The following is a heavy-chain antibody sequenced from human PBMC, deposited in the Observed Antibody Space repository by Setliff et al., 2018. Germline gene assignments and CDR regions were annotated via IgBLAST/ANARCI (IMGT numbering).Heavy chain of an antibody. CDR1: GYIFNTFG. CDR2: ISPYNGDT. J-gene: IGHJ6*03. Sequence: ASVKVSCKASGYIFNTFGISWVRRAPGQGLEWIGWISPYNGDTKYAQKLQDRVTMTIDTSTSTAYVEVRSLRSDDTAPYYSARSPPNRGVGQGHHMDVWGKGTSVTVS. CDR3: ARSPPNRGVGQGHHMDV. V-gene: IGHV1-18*01. D-gene: IGHD1-26*01.